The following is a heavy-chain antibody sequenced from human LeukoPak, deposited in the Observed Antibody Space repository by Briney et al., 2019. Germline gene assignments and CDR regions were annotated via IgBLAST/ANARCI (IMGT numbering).Heavy chain of an antibody. Sequence: GGSLRLSCAASGFTFSSYAMHWVRQAPGKGLEWVAVISYDGSNKYYADSVKGRFTISRDNSKNTLYLQMNSLRAEDTAVYYCARELGGMIVVGYGMDVWGQGTTVTVSS. CDR2: ISYDGSNK. V-gene: IGHV3-30-3*01. CDR3: ARELGGMIVVGYGMDV. J-gene: IGHJ6*02. D-gene: IGHD3-22*01. CDR1: GFTFSSYA.